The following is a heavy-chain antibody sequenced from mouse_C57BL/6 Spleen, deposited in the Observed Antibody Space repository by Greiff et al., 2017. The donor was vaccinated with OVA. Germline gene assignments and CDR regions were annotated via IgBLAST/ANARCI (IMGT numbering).Heavy chain of an antibody. V-gene: IGHV1-72*01. Sequence: QVQLQQPGAELVKPGASVKLSCKASGYTFTSYWMHWVKQRPGRGLEWIGRIDPNSGGTKYNAKFKSKATLTVDKPSSTAYMQLSSLTSDDSAFYYCAISFYDYDVRYFDYWGKGTTLTVSS. CDR1: GYTFTSYW. D-gene: IGHD2-4*01. CDR3: AISFYDYDVRYFDY. J-gene: IGHJ2*01. CDR2: IDPNSGGT.